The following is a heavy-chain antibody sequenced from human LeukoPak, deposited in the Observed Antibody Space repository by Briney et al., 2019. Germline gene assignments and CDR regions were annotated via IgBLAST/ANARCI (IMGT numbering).Heavy chain of an antibody. CDR3: AREEDLAYCGGDCYPAGDY. Sequence: GASVKVSCKASGYTFTSYGISWVRQAPGQGLEWMGWISAYSGNTNFAQKLQGRVTMTTDTSTSTAYMELRSLRSDDTAVYYCAREEDLAYCGGDCYPAGDYWGQGTLVTVSS. V-gene: IGHV1-18*01. CDR1: GYTFTSYG. J-gene: IGHJ4*02. D-gene: IGHD2-21*02. CDR2: ISAYSGNT.